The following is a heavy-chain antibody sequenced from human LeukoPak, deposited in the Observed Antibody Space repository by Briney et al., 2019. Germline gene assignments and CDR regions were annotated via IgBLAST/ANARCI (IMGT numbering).Heavy chain of an antibody. CDR2: IYYSGST. V-gene: IGHV4-59*01. Sequence: SETLSLTCTVSGGSISSYYWSWIRQPPGKGLEWIGYIYYSGSTNYNPSLKSRVTISVDTSKNQFSLKLSSVSAADTAVYYCARAKMVRGVIYPFIDYWGQGTLVTVSS. CDR1: GGSISSYY. D-gene: IGHD3-10*01. CDR3: ARAKMVRGVIYPFIDY. J-gene: IGHJ4*02.